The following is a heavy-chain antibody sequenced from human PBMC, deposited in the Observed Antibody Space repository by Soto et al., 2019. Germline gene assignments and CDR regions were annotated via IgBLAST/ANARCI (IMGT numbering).Heavy chain of an antibody. CDR3: AKAPGGSSGWYFDY. CDR2: ISYDGSNK. CDR1: GFTFSSYG. J-gene: IGHJ4*02. V-gene: IGHV3-30*18. Sequence: QVQLVESGGGVVQPGRSLRLSCAASGFTFSSYGMHWVRQAPGKGLEWVAVISYDGSNKYYADSVKGRFTISRDNSKNPLDRQMNSLRAEDTAVYYCAKAPGGSSGWYFDYWGQGTLVTVSS. D-gene: IGHD6-19*01.